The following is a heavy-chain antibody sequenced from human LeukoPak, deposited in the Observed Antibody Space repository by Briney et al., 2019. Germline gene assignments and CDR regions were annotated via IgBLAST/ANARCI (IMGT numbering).Heavy chain of an antibody. V-gene: IGHV4-34*01. CDR2: INHSGST. Sequence: MPSETLSLTCAVYGGSFSGYYWSWIRQPPGKGLEWIGEINHSGSTNYNPSLESRVTISVDTSKNQFSLKLSSVTAADTAVYYCATTTIRLGYWGQGTLVTVSS. CDR1: GGSFSGYY. CDR3: ATTTIRLGY. J-gene: IGHJ4*02. D-gene: IGHD1-26*01.